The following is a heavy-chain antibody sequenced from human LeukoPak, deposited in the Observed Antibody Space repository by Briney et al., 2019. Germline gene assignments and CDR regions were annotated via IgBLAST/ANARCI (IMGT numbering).Heavy chain of an antibody. CDR3: ARGPSLSGRSDDPFDT. J-gene: IGHJ3*02. V-gene: IGHV1-69*05. CDR1: VYTFTSYG. CDR2: IIPNFGTA. Sequence: SSVKVSCKASVYTFTSYGFNWVRQAPGQGLEWVGGIIPNFGTANYAHKFQGRVIMTSDMSTSKLYMELSSLRSEDTAVYYCARGPSLSGRSDDPFDTWGQGKVVTVSS. D-gene: IGHD1-26*01.